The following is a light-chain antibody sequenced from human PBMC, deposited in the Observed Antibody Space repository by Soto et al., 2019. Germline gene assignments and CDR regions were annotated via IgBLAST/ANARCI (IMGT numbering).Light chain of an antibody. CDR2: ATS. CDR3: QQSYSTLWT. J-gene: IGKJ1*01. CDR1: QSISSY. V-gene: IGKV1-39*01. Sequence: DIQMTQSPSSLSASVGDRVTITYRASQSISSYLNWYQQKPGKAPKILIYATSSLQSGVPSRFSGSGSGTDFTLTISSLKPEDFETYYCQQSYSTLWTFGQGTKV.